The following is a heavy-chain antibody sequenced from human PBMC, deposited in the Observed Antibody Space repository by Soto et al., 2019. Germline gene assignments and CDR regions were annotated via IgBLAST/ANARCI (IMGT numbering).Heavy chain of an antibody. CDR1: GFTFSSYA. CDR2: ISYDGSNK. V-gene: IGHV3-30-3*01. Sequence: QVQLVESGGGVVQPGRSLRLSCAASGFTFSSYAMHWVRQAPGKGLEWVAVISYDGSNKYYADSVKGRFTISRDNSKNTLYLQMNSLRAEDTAEYYCARDVGFSATACFDIWGQGTMVTVSS. CDR3: ARDVGFSATACFDI. J-gene: IGHJ3*02. D-gene: IGHD2-15*01.